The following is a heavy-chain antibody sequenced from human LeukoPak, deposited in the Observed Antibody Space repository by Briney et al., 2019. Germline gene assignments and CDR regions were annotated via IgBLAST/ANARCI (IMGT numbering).Heavy chain of an antibody. V-gene: IGHV1-69*01. J-gene: IGHJ3*02. CDR2: IIPIFGTA. D-gene: IGHD5-24*01. CDR3: ARVGGLDGYMIAFDI. Sequence: SVKVSCKASGGTFSGYAISWVRQAPGQGLEWMGGIIPIFGTANYTQKFQGRVTITADESTSTAYMELSSLRSEDTAVYYCARVGGLDGYMIAFDIWGQGTMVTVSS. CDR1: GGTFSGYA.